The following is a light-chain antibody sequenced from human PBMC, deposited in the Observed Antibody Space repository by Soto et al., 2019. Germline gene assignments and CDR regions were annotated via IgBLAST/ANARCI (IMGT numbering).Light chain of an antibody. J-gene: IGKJ1*01. V-gene: IGKV1-5*01. Sequence: DIQMTQSPSTLSASVGDRVTISCRASQTISHWLAWFQQKPGQAPKLLIYDASSLESWVPSRFSGSGSGTEFTLTISSLQPDDFATYYCQQYNSYPWTFGQGTKAEIK. CDR2: DAS. CDR3: QQYNSYPWT. CDR1: QTISHW.